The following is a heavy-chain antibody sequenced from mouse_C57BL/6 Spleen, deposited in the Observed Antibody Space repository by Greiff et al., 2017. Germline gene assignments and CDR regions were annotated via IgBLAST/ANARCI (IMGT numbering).Heavy chain of an antibody. CDR2: IRSKSSNYAT. D-gene: IGHD2-12*01. J-gene: IGHJ1*03. CDR1: GFTFNTYA. Sequence: EVQLVESGGGLVQPKGSLKLSCAASGFTFNTYAMHWVRQAPGKGLEWVARIRSKSSNYATYYADSVKDRFTISRDDSQSMLYLQMNNLKTEDTAMYYGVRDYDGYFDVWGTGTTVTVSS. V-gene: IGHV10-3*01. CDR3: VRDYDGYFDV.